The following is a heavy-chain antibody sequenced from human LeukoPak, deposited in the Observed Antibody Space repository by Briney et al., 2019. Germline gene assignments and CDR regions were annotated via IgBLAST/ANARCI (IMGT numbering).Heavy chain of an antibody. J-gene: IGHJ4*02. CDR3: ARMYDFWSGSSPFFDY. CDR1: GYTFTSYG. Sequence: GASVKVSCKASGYTFTSYGISWVRQAPGQGLEWMGWISAYNGNTNYAQKLQGRVTMTTDTSTSTAYMELRSLRSDDTAVYYCARMYDFWSGSSPFFDYWGQGTLVTVSS. D-gene: IGHD3-3*01. V-gene: IGHV1-18*01. CDR2: ISAYNGNT.